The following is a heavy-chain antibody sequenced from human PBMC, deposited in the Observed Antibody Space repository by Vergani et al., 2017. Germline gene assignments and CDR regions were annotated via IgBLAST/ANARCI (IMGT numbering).Heavy chain of an antibody. J-gene: IGHJ3*02. D-gene: IGHD3-22*01. CDR2: ISYDGSNK. CDR1: GFTFSSYA. V-gene: IGHV3-30-3*01. Sequence: QVQLVESGGGVVQPGRSLRLSCAASGFTFSSYAMHWVRQAPGKGLEWVAVISYDGSNKYYADSVKGRFTISRDNAKNSLYLQMNSLRAEDTAVYYCARDSYYDSSDPSAFDSWGQGTMVTVSS. CDR3: ARDSYYDSSDPSAFDS.